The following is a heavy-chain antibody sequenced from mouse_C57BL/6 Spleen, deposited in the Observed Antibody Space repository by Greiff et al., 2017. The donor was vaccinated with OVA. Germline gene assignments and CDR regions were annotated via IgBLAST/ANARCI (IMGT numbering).Heavy chain of an antibody. V-gene: IGHV1-42*01. CDR1: GYSFTGYY. CDR2: INPSTGGT. CDR3: ARGHWQGAMDY. D-gene: IGHD6-1*01. J-gene: IGHJ4*01. Sequence: EVQLQQSGPELVKPGASVKISCKASGYSFTGYYMNWVKQSPEKSLEWIGEINPSTGGTTYNQKFKAKATLTVDKSSSTAYMQLKSLTSEDSAVYYCARGHWQGAMDYWGQGTSVTVSS.